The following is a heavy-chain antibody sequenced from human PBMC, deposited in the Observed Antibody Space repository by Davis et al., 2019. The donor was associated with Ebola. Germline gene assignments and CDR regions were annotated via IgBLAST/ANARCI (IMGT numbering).Heavy chain of an antibody. CDR3: ANDPLGVGTGTFEN. V-gene: IGHV3-23*01. J-gene: IGHJ4*02. D-gene: IGHD1-7*01. Sequence: GESLKISCAASGFTFTLYAMNWVRQAPGKGLEWVSGISGSRGYTYYADSVKGRFTISRDNSKNTLYLQMNSLRAEDTAVYYCANDPLGVGTGTFENWGQGTLVTVSS. CDR1: GFTFTLYA. CDR2: ISGSRGYT.